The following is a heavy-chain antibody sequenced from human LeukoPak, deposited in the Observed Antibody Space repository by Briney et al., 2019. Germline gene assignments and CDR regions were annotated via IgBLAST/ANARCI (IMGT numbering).Heavy chain of an antibody. CDR1: GFTFSSYS. D-gene: IGHD4-23*01. CDR3: AKRGRYGGNSYIDY. CDR2: ISSSSSYI. J-gene: IGHJ4*02. V-gene: IGHV3-21*04. Sequence: PGGSLRLSCAASGFTFSSYSMNWVRQAPGKGLEWVSSISSSSSYIYYADSVKGRFTISRDDSKNTLYLQMNSLRAEDTAVYYCAKRGRYGGNSYIDYWGQGTLVTVSS.